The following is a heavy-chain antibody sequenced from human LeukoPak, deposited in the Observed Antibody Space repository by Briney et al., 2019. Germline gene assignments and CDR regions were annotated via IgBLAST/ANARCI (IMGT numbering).Heavy chain of an antibody. D-gene: IGHD3-16*01. J-gene: IGHJ4*02. Sequence: GASVKVSCKVSGYTLTELSMHWVRQAPGKGLEWMGGFDPEDGETIYAQKFQGRVTMTEDTSTDTAYMELSSLRSEDTAVYYCATVYLYADYTGFGYWGQGTLVTVSS. CDR3: ATVYLYADYTGFGY. CDR2: FDPEDGET. CDR1: GYTLTELS. V-gene: IGHV1-24*01.